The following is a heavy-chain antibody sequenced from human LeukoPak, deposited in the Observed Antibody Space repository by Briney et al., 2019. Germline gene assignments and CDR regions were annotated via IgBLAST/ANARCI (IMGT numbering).Heavy chain of an antibody. D-gene: IGHD2-15*01. Sequence: SETLSLTCTVSGGSISSYYWSWLRQPPGKGLEWIGYIYYSGSTNYNPSLKSRVTISVDTSKNQFSLKLSSVTAADTAVYYCASGYCSGGSCYPGGWYFDLWGRGTLVTVSS. CDR3: ASGYCSGGSCYPGGWYFDL. J-gene: IGHJ2*01. V-gene: IGHV4-59*01. CDR1: GGSISSYY. CDR2: IYYSGST.